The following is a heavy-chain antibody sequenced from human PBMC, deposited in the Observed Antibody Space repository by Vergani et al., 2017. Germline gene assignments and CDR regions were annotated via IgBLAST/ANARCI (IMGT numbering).Heavy chain of an antibody. CDR2: ISSSSSYI. CDR3: ARGVVAAEDAFDI. D-gene: IGHD6-13*01. J-gene: IGHJ3*02. CDR1: GFTFSSYS. Sequence: EVQLVESGGGLVKPGGSLRLSCAASGFTFSSYSMNWVRQAPGKGLEWVSSISSSSSYIYYADSVKGRFTISRDNAKNSLYLQMNSLRAEDTAVYYCARGVVAAEDAFDIWGQGTMVTVSS. V-gene: IGHV3-21*01.